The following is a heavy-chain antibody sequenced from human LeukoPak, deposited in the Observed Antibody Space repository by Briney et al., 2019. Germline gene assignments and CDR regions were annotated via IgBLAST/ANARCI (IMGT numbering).Heavy chain of an antibody. CDR1: GDSITKYY. CDR2: LYSSGSF. J-gene: IGHJ4*02. Sequence: SETLSLTCSVSGDSITKYYWTWIRQSPGKGLEWIGYLYSSGSFNYNPSLQSRVTMSLDASNNQFSLKVTSVTAADTAVYYCARVRGVYETAEFDYWGRGTLVTVSS. V-gene: IGHV4-59*01. CDR3: ARVRGVYETAEFDY. D-gene: IGHD2/OR15-2a*01.